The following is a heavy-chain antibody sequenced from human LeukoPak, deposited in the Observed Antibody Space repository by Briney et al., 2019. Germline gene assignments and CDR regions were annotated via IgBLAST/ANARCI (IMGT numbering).Heavy chain of an antibody. V-gene: IGHV1-46*01. D-gene: IGHD5-12*01. CDR1: GYTFTTYY. CDR2: INPSGGYT. CDR3: ARGDSGYDFAPFDY. J-gene: IGHJ4*02. Sequence: ASVRVSCKASGYTFTTYYIHWVRQAPGQGLEWVGIINPSGGYTNYAQKLQGRVTMTTDTSTSTAYMELRSLRSDDTAVYYCARGDSGYDFAPFDYWGQGTLVTVSS.